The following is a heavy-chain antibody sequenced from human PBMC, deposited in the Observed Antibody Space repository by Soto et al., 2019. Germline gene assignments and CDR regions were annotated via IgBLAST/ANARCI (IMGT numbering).Heavy chain of an antibody. V-gene: IGHV1-69*13. CDR3: ARGYYYDSSGYPYYFDY. J-gene: IGHJ4*02. CDR2: IIPIFGTA. CDR1: GDTYTSYY. Sequence: SVKVSCKASGDTYTSYYIHWVRQAPGQGLGWMGGIIPIFGTANYAQKFQGRVTITADESTSTAYMELSSLRSEDTAVYYCARGYYYDSSGYPYYFDYWGQGTLVTVSS. D-gene: IGHD3-22*01.